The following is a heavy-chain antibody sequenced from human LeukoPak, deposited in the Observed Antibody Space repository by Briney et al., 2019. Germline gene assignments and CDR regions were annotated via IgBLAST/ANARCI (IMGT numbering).Heavy chain of an antibody. V-gene: IGHV4-59*08. D-gene: IGHD2/OR15-2a*01. Sequence: SETLSLTCTVSGGSISSYYWSWIRQPPGKGLEWIGYIYYSGSTNYNPSLKSRVTISVDTSKNQFSLKLSSVTAADTAVYYCASSMSSRPYFDYWGQGTLVTVSS. J-gene: IGHJ4*02. CDR2: IYYSGST. CDR1: GGSISSYY. CDR3: ASSMSSRPYFDY.